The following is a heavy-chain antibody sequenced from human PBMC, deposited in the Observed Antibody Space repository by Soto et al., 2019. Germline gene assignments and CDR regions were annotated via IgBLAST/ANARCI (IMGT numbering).Heavy chain of an antibody. CDR2: IWYDGSNK. V-gene: IGHV3-33*01. J-gene: IGHJ3*02. D-gene: IGHD2-15*01. CDR3: ARGGNIVVVVAATPNNAFDI. Sequence: QVQLVESGGGVVQPGRSLRLSCAASGFTFSSYGMHWVRQAPGKGLEWVAVIWYDGSNKYYADSVKGRFTISRDNSKNTLYLQMNSLRAEDTAVYYCARGGNIVVVVAATPNNAFDIWGQGTMVTVSS. CDR1: GFTFSSYG.